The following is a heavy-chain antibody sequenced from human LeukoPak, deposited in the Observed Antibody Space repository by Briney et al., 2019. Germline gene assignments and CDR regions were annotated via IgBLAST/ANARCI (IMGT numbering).Heavy chain of an antibody. J-gene: IGHJ4*02. V-gene: IGHV3-7*03. CDR2: IRQDGSEK. Sequence: GGSLRLSCAGSGFTFSSYWMHWVRQAPGKGLEWVANIRQDGSEKYYVDSVKGRFTISRDNAKNALYLQINSLRAEDTAVYYCARRYFEYWGQGTLVTVSS. CDR1: GFTFSSYW. CDR3: ARRYFEY.